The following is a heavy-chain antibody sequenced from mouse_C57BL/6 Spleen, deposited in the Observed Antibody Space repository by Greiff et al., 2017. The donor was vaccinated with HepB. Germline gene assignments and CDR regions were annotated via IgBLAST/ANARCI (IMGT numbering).Heavy chain of an antibody. CDR2: INPNYGTT. CDR3: ARYDYGSRAYWYFDV. J-gene: IGHJ1*03. Sequence: VHVKQSGPELVKPGASVKISCKASGYSFTDYNMNWVKQSNGKSLEWIGVINPNYGTTSYNQKFKGKATLTVDQSSSTAYMQLNSLTSEDSAVYYCARYDYGSRAYWYFDVWGTGTTVTVSS. CDR1: GYSFTDYN. D-gene: IGHD1-1*01. V-gene: IGHV1-39*01.